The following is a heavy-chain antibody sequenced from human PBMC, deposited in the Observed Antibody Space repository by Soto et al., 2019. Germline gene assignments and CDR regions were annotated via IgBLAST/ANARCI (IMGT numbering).Heavy chain of an antibody. J-gene: IGHJ4*02. CDR3: ARDPSHGSGSYLDY. V-gene: IGHV3-33*01. CDR1: GFTFSNYG. D-gene: IGHD3-10*01. Sequence: GGSLRLSCAASGFTFSNYGMHWVRQAPGKGLEWVAVIWYDGSNKYYADSVKGRFTISRDNSKNTLYVQMISLRAEDTAVYYCARDPSHGSGSYLDYWGQGTLVAVSS. CDR2: IWYDGSNK.